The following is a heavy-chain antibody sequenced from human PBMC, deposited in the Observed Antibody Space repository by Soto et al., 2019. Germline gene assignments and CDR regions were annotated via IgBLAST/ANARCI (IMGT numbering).Heavy chain of an antibody. CDR2: IYPGDSDT. V-gene: IGHV5-51*01. D-gene: IGHD5-18*01. CDR1: GYSLTSYW. CDR3: ARHEGGYTSYDS. Sequence: ESVKICFKGSGYSLTSYWIGWVRQMPGKGLEWMGIIYPGDSDTRYSPSFQGQVTISADKSISTAYLQWSSLKASDTAMYYCARHEGGYTSYDSWGQGTLVTVSS. J-gene: IGHJ4*02.